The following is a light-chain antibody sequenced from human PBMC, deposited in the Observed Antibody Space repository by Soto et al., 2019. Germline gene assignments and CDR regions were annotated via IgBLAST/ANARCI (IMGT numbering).Light chain of an antibody. CDR3: QSYDSSLSGVV. V-gene: IGLV1-40*01. J-gene: IGLJ2*01. CDR2: TNG. Sequence: QSVLTQPPSVSGAPGQRVTISCTGTSSNIGAGYDVNWYQHLPGAAPKLLIYTNGNRPSGVPDRFSGSKSGTSASLAITGLQAEDEADYYCQSYDSSLSGVVFGGGTKVTVL. CDR1: SSNIGAGYD.